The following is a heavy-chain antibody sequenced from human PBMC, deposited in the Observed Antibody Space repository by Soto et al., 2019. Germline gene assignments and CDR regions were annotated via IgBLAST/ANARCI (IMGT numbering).Heavy chain of an antibody. J-gene: IGHJ4*02. D-gene: IGHD3-10*01. V-gene: IGHV1-69*01. CDR3: ARGELGYCKGGRCHSPFDY. Sequence: QVQLVQSGPEMKKPGSSVKVSCKVFGGIFSRHSINWVRLAPGQGLEWVGGIIPIFGKVNYAQKFQDRVTIPADQSTKTVYMEVISLKPEDTAVYYCARGELGYCKGGRCHSPFDYWGQGTLVTVS. CDR2: IIPIFGKV. CDR1: GGIFSRHS.